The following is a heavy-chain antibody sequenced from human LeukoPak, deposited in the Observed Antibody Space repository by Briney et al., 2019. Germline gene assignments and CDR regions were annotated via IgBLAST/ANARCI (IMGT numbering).Heavy chain of an antibody. CDR3: AREGGGSHYYYYYMDV. CDR2: INHSGST. CDR1: GGSFSGYS. V-gene: IGHV4-34*01. D-gene: IGHD2-15*01. J-gene: IGHJ6*03. Sequence: SETLSLTCAVYGGSFSGYSWSWIRQPPGKGLEWIGEINHSGSTNYIPSLKSRVTISVDTSKNQFSLKLSSVTAADTAVYYCAREGGGSHYYYYYMDVWGKGTTVTVSS.